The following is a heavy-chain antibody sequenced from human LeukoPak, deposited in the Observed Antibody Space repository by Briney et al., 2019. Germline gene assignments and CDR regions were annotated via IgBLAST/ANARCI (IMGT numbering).Heavy chain of an antibody. CDR3: ARDSVTTTPRPFDI. D-gene: IGHD4-17*01. J-gene: IGHJ3*02. CDR1: GGSISSSSYY. CDR2: IYYSGST. Sequence: SETLSLTCTVSGGSISSSSYYWGWIRQPPGKGLEWIGSIYYSGSTYYNPALKSRVTISVDTSKNQFSLKLSSVTAADTAVYYCARDSVTTTPRPFDIWGQGTMVTVSS. V-gene: IGHV4-39*07.